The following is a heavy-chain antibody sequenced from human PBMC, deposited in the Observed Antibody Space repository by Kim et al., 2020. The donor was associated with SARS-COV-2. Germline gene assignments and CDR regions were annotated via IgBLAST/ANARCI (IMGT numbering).Heavy chain of an antibody. CDR3: ARGGCSRTSYYSGPDYYYGMDV. CDR2: ISAYNGNT. D-gene: IGHD2-2*01. V-gene: IGHV1-18*01. Sequence: ASVKVSCKSSGYTFTSYGISWVRQAPGQGLEWMGWISAYNGNTNYAQKLQGRVTMTTDTSTSTAYMELRSLRSDDTAVFYCARGGCSRTSYYSGPDYYYGMDVWGQGTTVTVSS. J-gene: IGHJ6*02. CDR1: GYTFTSYG.